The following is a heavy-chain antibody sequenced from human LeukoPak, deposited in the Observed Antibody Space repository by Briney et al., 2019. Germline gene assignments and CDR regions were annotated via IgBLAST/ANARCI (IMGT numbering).Heavy chain of an antibody. J-gene: IGHJ5*02. CDR3: ARDQGHYYGSGSYGWFDP. V-gene: IGHV3-30-3*01. CDR2: ISYDGSNK. Sequence: GGSLRLSCAASGFTFSSYAMHWVRQALGKGLEWVAVISYDGSNKYYADSVKGRFTISRDNSKNTLYLQMNSLRAEDTAVYYCARDQGHYYGSGSYGWFDPWGQGTLVTVSS. D-gene: IGHD3-10*01. CDR1: GFTFSSYA.